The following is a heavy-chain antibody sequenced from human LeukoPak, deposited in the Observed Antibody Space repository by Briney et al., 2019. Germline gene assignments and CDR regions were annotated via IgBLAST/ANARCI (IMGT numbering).Heavy chain of an antibody. V-gene: IGHV3-30*18. CDR3: AKERIRMVGGAFSHGTHV. Sequence: PGRSLRLSCAASGFTFSTYGMPWVRQAPGKGLEWVAVISYDESNKWYADSVKGRFTISRDDSKNTLYLQMNSLRAEDTAVYYCAKERIRMVGGAFSHGTHVWGQGTTLTVSS. J-gene: IGHJ6*02. CDR1: GFTFSTYG. D-gene: IGHD3-10*01. CDR2: ISYDESNK.